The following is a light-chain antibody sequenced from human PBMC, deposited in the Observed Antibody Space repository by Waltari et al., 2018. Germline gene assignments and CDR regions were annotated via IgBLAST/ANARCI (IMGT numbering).Light chain of an antibody. CDR3: LQRIHWPFT. V-gene: IGKV3-11*01. CDR2: DAP. Sequence: EIVLTQSPATLSFSPGERATLSCRPSVSLSRYLGWYQQRPGQAPRLLIYDAPNRATCISARFSGSGSGTDFTLTISGLEPDDFAVYYCLQRIHWPFTFGGGTKV. J-gene: IGKJ4*01. CDR1: VSLSRY.